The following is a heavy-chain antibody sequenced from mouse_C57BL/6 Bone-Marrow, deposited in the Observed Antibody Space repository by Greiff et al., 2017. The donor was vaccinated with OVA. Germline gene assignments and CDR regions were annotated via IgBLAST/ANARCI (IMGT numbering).Heavy chain of an antibody. J-gene: IGHJ2*01. CDR2: IYPGDGDT. CDR3: APNCFDY. V-gene: IGHV1-82*01. Sequence: QVQLKESGPELVKPGASVKISCKASGYAFSSSWMNWVKQRPGKGLEWIGRIYPGDGDTNYNGKFKGKATLTADKSSSTAYMQLSSLTSEDSAVYFCAPNCFDYWGQGTTLTVSS. CDR1: GYAFSSSW.